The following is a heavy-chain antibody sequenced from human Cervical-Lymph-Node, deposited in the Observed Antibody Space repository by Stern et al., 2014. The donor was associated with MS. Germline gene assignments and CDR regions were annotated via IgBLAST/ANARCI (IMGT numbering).Heavy chain of an antibody. V-gene: IGHV1-46*01. Sequence: QVQLVQSGAEVKKPGASVKVSCKASGYTFSSYYIHWVRQAPGQGLEWMGVINPGDGGTTYAQKVQGRLTMTRDTSTSTVYMELSSLRSDDTAVYYCAREEQFDFWSGSKYFYGMDVWGQGTTVTVSS. J-gene: IGHJ6*02. CDR1: GYTFSSYY. CDR2: INPGDGGT. CDR3: AREEQFDFWSGSKYFYGMDV. D-gene: IGHD3-3*01.